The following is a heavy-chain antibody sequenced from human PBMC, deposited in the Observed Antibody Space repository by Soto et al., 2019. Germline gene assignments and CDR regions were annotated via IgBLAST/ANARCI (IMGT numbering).Heavy chain of an antibody. CDR1: GFTFSTYW. CDR3: ARDRIPTGMDV. CDR2: IKQDGSEI. Sequence: GGSLRLSCAASGFTFSTYWMGWVRQAPGKGLEWVANIKQDGSEIYYVDSVKGRFTISRDNAKNSLYLQMNSLRADDTAVYYCARDRIPTGMDVWGQGTTVTVSS. V-gene: IGHV3-7*01. J-gene: IGHJ6*02.